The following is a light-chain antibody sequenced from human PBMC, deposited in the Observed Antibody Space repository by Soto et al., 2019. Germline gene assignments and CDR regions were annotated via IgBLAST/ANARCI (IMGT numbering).Light chain of an antibody. V-gene: IGKV1-5*03. CDR3: QQYNSYWT. Sequence: DIQMTQSPSTLSASVGDRVTITCRASQSINNWLAWYQQKPGKAPKLLIYKASSLESGVPSRFSGSGSGTEFTLTISSLQPEDFATYYCQQYNSYWTFGQGTKV. CDR2: KAS. CDR1: QSINNW. J-gene: IGKJ1*01.